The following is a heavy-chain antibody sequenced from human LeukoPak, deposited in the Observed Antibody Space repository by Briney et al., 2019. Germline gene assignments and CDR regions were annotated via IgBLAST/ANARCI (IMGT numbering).Heavy chain of an antibody. Sequence: GGSLRLSCAASGFTFDDYAMHWVRQAPGKGLEWVSGISWNSGSIGYADSVKGRFTISRDNAKNSLYLQMNSLRAEDTALYYCAKDRNIGYYYGMDVWGQGTLVTVSS. CDR1: GFTFDDYA. V-gene: IGHV3-9*01. CDR3: AKDRNIGYYYGMDV. CDR2: ISWNSGSI. D-gene: IGHD2/OR15-2a*01. J-gene: IGHJ6*02.